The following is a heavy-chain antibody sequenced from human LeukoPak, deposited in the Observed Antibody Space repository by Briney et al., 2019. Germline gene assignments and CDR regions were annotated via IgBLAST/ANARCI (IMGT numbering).Heavy chain of an antibody. CDR2: ISGSGGST. V-gene: IGHV3-23*01. Sequence: PGGSLRLSCAASGFTFSSYAMSWVRQAPGKGLEWVSAISGSGGSTYYADSVKGRFTISRDNSKNTLYLQMNSLRAEDTAVYYCASRNVLRFLEWSRGAVDYWGQGTLVTVSS. D-gene: IGHD3-3*01. J-gene: IGHJ4*02. CDR3: ASRNVLRFLEWSRGAVDY. CDR1: GFTFSSYA.